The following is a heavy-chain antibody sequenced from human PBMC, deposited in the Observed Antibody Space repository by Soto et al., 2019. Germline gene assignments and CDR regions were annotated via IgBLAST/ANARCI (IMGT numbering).Heavy chain of an antibody. V-gene: IGHV4-31*01. CDR1: SGSINSGLYY. CDR3: ARARSGSYFVLEY. CDR2: IYSRVNT. J-gene: IGHJ4*02. Sequence: QVQLQESGPGLVKPSQTLSLTCTVSSGSINSGLYYWTWIRQHPEKGLEWIGYIYSRVNTYYTPYLKSPVDIPADTSKNQFSLRVSSLTAADTAVYYCARARSGSYFVLEYWGQGAQVTVSP. D-gene: IGHD3-10*01.